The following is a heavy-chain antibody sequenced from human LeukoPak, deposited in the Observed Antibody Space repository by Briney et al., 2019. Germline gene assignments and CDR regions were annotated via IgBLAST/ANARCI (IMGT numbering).Heavy chain of an antibody. Sequence: ASVKVSCKASGYTFTGYYMHWVRQAPGQGLEWMGWINPNSGGTNYAQKFQGRVTMTRDTSISTAYMELSRLRSDDTAVYYRARDLRYYDFWSGNDYWGQGTLVTVSS. J-gene: IGHJ4*02. CDR2: INPNSGGT. CDR1: GYTFTGYY. CDR3: ARDLRYYDFWSGNDY. D-gene: IGHD3-3*01. V-gene: IGHV1-2*02.